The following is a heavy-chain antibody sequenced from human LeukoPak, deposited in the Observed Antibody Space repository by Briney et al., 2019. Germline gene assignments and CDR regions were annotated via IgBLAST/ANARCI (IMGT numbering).Heavy chain of an antibody. D-gene: IGHD3-22*01. CDR3: ARDGEDDSSGYYFDY. V-gene: IGHV3-48*03. CDR2: ISSSGSRI. Sequence: GGSLRLSCAASGFTFSSYEMNWVRQAPGKGLEWVSYISSSGSRIYYEDSVKGRFTISRENAKNSLYMQMNSLRAEDRGVYYCARDGEDDSSGYYFDYWGQGTLVTVSS. CDR1: GFTFSSYE. J-gene: IGHJ4*02.